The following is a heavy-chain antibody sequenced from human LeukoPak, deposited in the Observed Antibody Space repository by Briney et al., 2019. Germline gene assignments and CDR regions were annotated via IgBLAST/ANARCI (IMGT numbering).Heavy chain of an antibody. J-gene: IGHJ4*02. CDR1: GSTFSSYS. Sequence: GGSLRLSCAPSGSTFSSYSMNWVRQAPGKGLEWVSSISSSSSYIYYADSVKGRFTISRDNAKNSLYLQMNSLRAEDTAVYYCARAGASYFDYWGQGTLVTVSS. D-gene: IGHD1-26*01. V-gene: IGHV3-21*01. CDR2: ISSSSSYI. CDR3: ARAGASYFDY.